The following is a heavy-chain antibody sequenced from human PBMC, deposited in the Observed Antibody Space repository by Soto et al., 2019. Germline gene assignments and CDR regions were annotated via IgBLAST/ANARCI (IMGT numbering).Heavy chain of an antibody. Sequence: ASVKVSCKASGGTFSSYAISWVRQAPGQGLEWMGGIIPIFGTANYAQKFQGRVTITADKSTSTAYMELSSLRSEDTAVYYCARGIELETPFDYWGQGTLVTVSS. V-gene: IGHV1-69*06. CDR3: ARGIELETPFDY. CDR2: IIPIFGTA. J-gene: IGHJ4*02. D-gene: IGHD1-1*01. CDR1: GGTFSSYA.